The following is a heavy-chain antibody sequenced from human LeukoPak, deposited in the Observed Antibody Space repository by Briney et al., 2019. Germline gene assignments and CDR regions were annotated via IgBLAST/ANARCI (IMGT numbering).Heavy chain of an antibody. Sequence: TSETLSLTCAVYGGSFSGYYWSWIRQPPGKGLEWIGEINHSGSTNYNPSLKSRVTISVDTSKNQFSLKLSSVTAADTAVYYCARGPHDYVWGSYRTDPFDYWGQGTLVTVSS. CDR3: ARGPHDYVWGSYRTDPFDY. CDR1: GGSFSGYY. D-gene: IGHD3-16*02. V-gene: IGHV4-34*01. CDR2: INHSGST. J-gene: IGHJ4*02.